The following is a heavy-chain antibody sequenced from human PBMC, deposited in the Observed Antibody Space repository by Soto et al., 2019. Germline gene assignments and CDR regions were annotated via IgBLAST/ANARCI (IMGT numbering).Heavy chain of an antibody. J-gene: IGHJ4*02. D-gene: IGHD6-25*01. CDR1: GFTFSSYW. CDR2: IKQDGSEK. V-gene: IGHV3-7*03. CDR3: AKERSDHRIAAAAIDY. Sequence: PGGSLRLSCAASGFTFSSYWMSWVRQAPGKGLEWVANIKQDGSEKYNVDSVKGRFTISRDNSKNTLYLQINSLRAEDTAVYYCAKERSDHRIAAAAIDYWGQGAQVTVSS.